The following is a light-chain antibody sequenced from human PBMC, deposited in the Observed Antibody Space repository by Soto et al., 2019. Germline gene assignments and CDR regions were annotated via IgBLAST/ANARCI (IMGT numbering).Light chain of an antibody. CDR3: QQRSNWPLT. V-gene: IGKV3D-20*02. J-gene: IGKJ4*01. CDR1: HTVRNNY. CDR2: DAS. Sequence: EFVLTQSPGTLSLSPGERATLSCVASHTVRNNYLAWYQQKPGQAPRLLIYDASSRATGIPARFSGFGSGTDFTLTISSLQSEDFAIYYCQQRSNWPLTFGGGTQVDI.